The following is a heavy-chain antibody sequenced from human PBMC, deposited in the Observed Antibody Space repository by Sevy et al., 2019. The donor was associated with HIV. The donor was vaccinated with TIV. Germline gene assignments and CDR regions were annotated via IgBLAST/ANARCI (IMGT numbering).Heavy chain of an antibody. CDR2: IIPIFGTA. CDR3: ARAPDTATYYFDY. J-gene: IGHJ4*02. V-gene: IGHV1-69*06. CDR1: GGTFSSYA. Sequence: ASVKVSCKASGGTFSSYAISWVRQAPGQGLEWMGGIIPIFGTANYAQKFQGRVTITADKSTSTANMELSSLRSEDTAVYYCARAPDTATYYFDYWGQGTLVTVSS. D-gene: IGHD5-18*01.